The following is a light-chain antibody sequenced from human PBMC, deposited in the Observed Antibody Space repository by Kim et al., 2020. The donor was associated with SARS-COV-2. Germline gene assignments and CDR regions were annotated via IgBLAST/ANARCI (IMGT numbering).Light chain of an antibody. CDR3: NSRGSNDNVL. CDR2: GKN. V-gene: IGLV3-19*01. J-gene: IGLJ2*01. Sequence: VALGQTVRITCQGDSLRSYYATWYQPKPGQAPIVVIYGKNNRPSGIPDRFSGSSSGDTASLTITGTQAGDEADYYCNSRGSNDNVLFGGGTKVTVL. CDR1: SLRSYY.